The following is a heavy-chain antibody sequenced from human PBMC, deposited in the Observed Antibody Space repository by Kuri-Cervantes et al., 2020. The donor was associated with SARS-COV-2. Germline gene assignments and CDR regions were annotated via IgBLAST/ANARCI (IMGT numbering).Heavy chain of an antibody. J-gene: IGHJ3*02. V-gene: IGHV3-48*03. CDR2: ISSSGSTI. CDR3: ARDAQLVDAFDI. D-gene: IGHD6-13*01. CDR1: GFTFSSYE. Sequence: GGSLRLSCAASGFTFSSYEMNWVRQAPGKGLEWVSYISSSGSTIYYADSAKGRFTISRDNAKNSLYLQMNSLRAEDTAVYYCARDAQLVDAFDIWGQGTMVTVSS.